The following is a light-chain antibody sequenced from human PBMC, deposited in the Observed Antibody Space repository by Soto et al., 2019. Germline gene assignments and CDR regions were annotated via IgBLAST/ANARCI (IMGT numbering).Light chain of an antibody. CDR1: SSNIGSST. J-gene: IGLJ1*01. CDR3: AEWDASLSDHYD. CDR2: SND. Sequence: QSVLTQPPSASGTPGQRVTIFCSGSSSNIGSSTVNCYQQVPGAAPKLLIESNDQRPSGVPDRFSGSKSGTSAYLAISGLQSEDEADYYCAEWDASLSDHYDFGTGTKVTV. V-gene: IGLV1-44*01.